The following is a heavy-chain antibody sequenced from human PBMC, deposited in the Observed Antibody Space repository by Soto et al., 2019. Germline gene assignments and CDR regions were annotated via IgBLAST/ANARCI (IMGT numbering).Heavy chain of an antibody. CDR3: ARSRSMGDWSASVTTYASGMDV. J-gene: IGHJ6*02. CDR1: GYTFTSYY. Sequence: QVQLVQSGAKVKKPGASVKVSCQTSGYTFTSYYIHWVRQAPGQGLAWMGIINPSGGYTKYSKKFQDRVTMTRDAATNIVYMELSSLTSEDTAVYFCARSRSMGDWSASVTTYASGMDVWGQGTTVTVS. V-gene: IGHV1-46*01. CDR2: INPSGGYT. D-gene: IGHD3-3*01.